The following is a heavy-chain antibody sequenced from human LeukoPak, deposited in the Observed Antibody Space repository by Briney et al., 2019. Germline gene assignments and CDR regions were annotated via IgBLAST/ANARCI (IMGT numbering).Heavy chain of an antibody. CDR1: GGSFSGHY. V-gene: IGHV4-34*09. J-gene: IGHJ4*02. D-gene: IGHD4-23*01. CDR3: ARVTTVVTVDY. CDR2: IYYSGST. Sequence: PSETLSLTCAVYGGSFSGHYWSWIRQPPGKGLEWIGYIYYSGSTYYNPSLKSRVTISVDTSKNQFSLKLSSVTAADTAVYYCARVTTVVTVDYWGQGTLVTVSS.